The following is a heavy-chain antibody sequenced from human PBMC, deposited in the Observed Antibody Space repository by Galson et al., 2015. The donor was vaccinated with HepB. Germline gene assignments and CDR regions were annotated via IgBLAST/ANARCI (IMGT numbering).Heavy chain of an antibody. CDR2: ISGSGGST. D-gene: IGHD2-2*01. Sequence: SLRLSCAASGFTFSSYAMSWVRQAPGKGLVWVSAISGSGGSTYYADSVKGRFTISRDNSKNTLYLQMNSLRAEDTAVYYCAKDRDCSSTSCPVDYWGQGTLVTVSS. J-gene: IGHJ4*02. V-gene: IGHV3-23*01. CDR3: AKDRDCSSTSCPVDY. CDR1: GFTFSSYA.